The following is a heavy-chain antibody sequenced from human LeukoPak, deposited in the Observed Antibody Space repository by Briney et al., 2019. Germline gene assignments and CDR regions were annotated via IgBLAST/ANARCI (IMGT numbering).Heavy chain of an antibody. CDR1: GFTFSSYS. D-gene: IGHD3-22*01. CDR2: ISSSSTI. Sequence: PGGSLRLSCAASGFTFSSYSMNWVRQAPGKGLEWVSYISSSSTIYYADSVKGRFTISRDNAKNSLYLQMNSLRAEDTAVYYCARDAPGNLVVHPGWDYWGQGTLVTVSS. V-gene: IGHV3-48*04. J-gene: IGHJ4*02. CDR3: ARDAPGNLVVHPGWDY.